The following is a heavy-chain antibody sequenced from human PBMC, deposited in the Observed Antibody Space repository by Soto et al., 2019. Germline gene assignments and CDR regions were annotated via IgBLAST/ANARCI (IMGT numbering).Heavy chain of an antibody. CDR3: TRGSIWGSYRYPSYYYYYMDV. CDR1: GFTFSSYA. J-gene: IGHJ6*03. CDR2: ISSNGGST. V-gene: IGHV3-64*01. Sequence: GGSLRLSCAASGFTFSSYAMHWVRQAPGKGLEYVSAISSNGGSTYYANSVKGRFTISRDNSKNTLYLQMGSLRAEDMAVYYCTRGSIWGSYRYPSYYYYYMDVWGKGTTVTVSS. D-gene: IGHD3-16*02.